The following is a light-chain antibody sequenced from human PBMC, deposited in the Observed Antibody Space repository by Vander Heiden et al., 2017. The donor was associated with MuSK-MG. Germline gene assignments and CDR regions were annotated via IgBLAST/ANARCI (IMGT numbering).Light chain of an antibody. CDR3: QQENSCPYT. CDR1: HSISSW. J-gene: IGKJ2*01. Sequence: DIQMTQSPSTLSASVGDRVSITCRASHSISSWLAWYQQKPGKAPKVLIYKASSLESGVPSRFSGSGSGTEFTLTISSLQPDDFAIYYCQQENSCPYTFGQGTKLEIK. V-gene: IGKV1-5*03. CDR2: KAS.